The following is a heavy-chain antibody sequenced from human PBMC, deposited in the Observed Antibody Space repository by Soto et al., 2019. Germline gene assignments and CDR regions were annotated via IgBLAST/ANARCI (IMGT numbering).Heavy chain of an antibody. D-gene: IGHD3-10*01. Sequence: SETLSLTCTVSGGSISSGHNYWSWIRQPPGKGLEWIGYMYYIGKTYYNPSLKSRVTISVDTSKNHFSLKLSSFTAADTAVYYCARDRGYYFDYWGQGTLVTVSS. CDR1: GGSISSGHNY. CDR2: MYYIGKT. J-gene: IGHJ4*02. CDR3: ARDRGYYFDY. V-gene: IGHV4-30-4*01.